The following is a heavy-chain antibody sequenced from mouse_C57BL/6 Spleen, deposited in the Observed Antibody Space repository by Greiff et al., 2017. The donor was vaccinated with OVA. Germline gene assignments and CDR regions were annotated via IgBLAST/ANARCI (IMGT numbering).Heavy chain of an antibody. CDR1: GFSFNTYA. D-gene: IGHD2-5*01. V-gene: IGHV10-1*01. J-gene: IGHJ4*01. Sequence: EVQLVESGGGLVQPKGSLKLSCAASGFSFNTYAMNWVRQAPGKGLEWVARIRSKSNNYATYYADSVKDRFTISRDDSESMLYLQMNNLKTEDTAMYYCVSAYYSNYEGGYYAMDYWGQGTSVTVSS. CDR3: VSAYYSNYEGGYYAMDY. CDR2: IRSKSNNYAT.